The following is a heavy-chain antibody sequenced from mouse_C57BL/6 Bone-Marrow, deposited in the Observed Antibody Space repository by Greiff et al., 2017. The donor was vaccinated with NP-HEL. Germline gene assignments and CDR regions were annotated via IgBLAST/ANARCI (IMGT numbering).Heavy chain of an antibody. CDR2: IYPRSGNT. V-gene: IGHV1-81*01. D-gene: IGHD1-1*01. Sequence: VQGVESGAELARPGASVKLSCKASGYTFTSYGISWVKQRTGQGLEWIGEIYPRSGNTYYNEKFKGKATLTADKSSSTAYMELRSLTSEDSAVDFCARWYDGSKGYWGQGTTLTVSS. CDR1: GYTFTSYG. CDR3: ARWYDGSKGY. J-gene: IGHJ2*01.